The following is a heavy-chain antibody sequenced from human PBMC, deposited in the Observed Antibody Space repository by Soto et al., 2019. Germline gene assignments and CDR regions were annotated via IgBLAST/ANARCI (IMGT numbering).Heavy chain of an antibody. CDR1: GGSISSGGYY. CDR3: ARGPIVATYAPSYYFDY. Sequence: PSETLSLTCTVSGGSISSGGYYWSWIRQHPGKGLEWIGYIYYSGSTYYNPSLKSRVTISVDTSKNQFSLKLSSVTAADTAVYYCARGPIVATYAPSYYFDYWGQGTLVTVSS. J-gene: IGHJ4*02. CDR2: IYYSGST. D-gene: IGHD5-12*01. V-gene: IGHV4-31*03.